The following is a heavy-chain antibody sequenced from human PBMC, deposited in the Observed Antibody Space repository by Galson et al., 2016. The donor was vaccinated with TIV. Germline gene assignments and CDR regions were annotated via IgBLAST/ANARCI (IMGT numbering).Heavy chain of an antibody. CDR2: IIPILGIA. Sequence: SVKVSCKASGGTFSNYAISCVRQAPGQGLEWMGRIIPILGIAHYAEKNQGRATITADKSTSTAYMELSSLRSDDTAVYCCARGTEVGATAYWYFDLWGRGPLVTVSS. D-gene: IGHD1-26*01. V-gene: IGHV1-69*04. CDR1: GGTFSNYA. J-gene: IGHJ2*01. CDR3: ARGTEVGATAYWYFDL.